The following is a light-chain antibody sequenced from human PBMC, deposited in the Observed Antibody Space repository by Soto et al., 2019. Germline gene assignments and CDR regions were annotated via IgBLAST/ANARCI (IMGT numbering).Light chain of an antibody. CDR1: HTISSSY. V-gene: IGKV3-20*01. CDR3: QQYVTSSHRT. J-gene: IGKJ5*01. Sequence: VLTQAPGTLSLSPGERATLSCRASHTISSSYLAWYHQKPGQAPRLLMYGISRRATGIPDRFSGSGSAAAVTLTTTILEPEDFAVYYCQQYVTSSHRTFGQGTRLEIK. CDR2: GIS.